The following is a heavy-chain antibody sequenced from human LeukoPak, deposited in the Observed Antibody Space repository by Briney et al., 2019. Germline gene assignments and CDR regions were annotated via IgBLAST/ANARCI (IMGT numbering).Heavy chain of an antibody. Sequence: SETLSLTCTVSGGSISSGDYCWSWIRQPPGKGLEWIGYIYYSGSTYYNPSLKSRVTISVDTSKNQFSLKLSSVTAADTAVYYCASEGRIGYSFGGVDYWGQGTLVTVSS. CDR2: IYYSGST. CDR3: ASEGRIGYSFGGVDY. J-gene: IGHJ4*02. V-gene: IGHV4-30-4*01. CDR1: GGSISSGDYC. D-gene: IGHD5-18*01.